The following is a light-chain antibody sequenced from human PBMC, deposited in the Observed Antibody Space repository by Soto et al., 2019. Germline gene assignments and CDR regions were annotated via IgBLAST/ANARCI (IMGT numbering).Light chain of an antibody. V-gene: IGKV3-20*01. Sequence: DIVLTQSPDTLYLSPGESATLSCTASQILSGTYLAWYQQKLGQSPRLLIYAASTRATGVPDRFSGSGSGTDFTLTISRLESEDSAVYYCQHYVSSPLTFGGGTKVEIK. J-gene: IGKJ4*01. CDR2: AAS. CDR1: QILSGTY. CDR3: QHYVSSPLT.